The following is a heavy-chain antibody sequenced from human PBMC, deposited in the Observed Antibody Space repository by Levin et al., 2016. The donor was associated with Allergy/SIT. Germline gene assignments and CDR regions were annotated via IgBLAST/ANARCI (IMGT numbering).Heavy chain of an antibody. J-gene: IGHJ6*02. CDR3: ASERMVMDTAGEDGMDV. CDR2: IDPSDSYT. Sequence: GESLKISCKGSGYSFTSYWISWVRQMPGKGLEWMGRIDPSDSYTKYSPSFQGHVTISADKSISTAYLQWSSLKASDTAMYYCASERMVMDTAGEDGMDVWGQGTTVTVSS. D-gene: IGHD5-18*01. CDR1: GYSFTSYW. V-gene: IGHV5-10-1*01.